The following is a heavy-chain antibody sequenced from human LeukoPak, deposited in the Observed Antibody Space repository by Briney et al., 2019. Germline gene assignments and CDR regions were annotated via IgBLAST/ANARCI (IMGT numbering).Heavy chain of an antibody. J-gene: IGHJ4*02. CDR1: GFTFSSYG. Sequence: QPGGSLRLSCAASGFTFSSYGISWVRQAPGKGLEWVSAISPSHGSTYYADSVKGRFTISRDNSKNTLYLQMNSLRAEDTAVYYCAKVPQWELLGPEFDYWGQGTLVTVSS. V-gene: IGHV3-23*01. CDR3: AKVPQWELLGPEFDY. CDR2: ISPSHGST. D-gene: IGHD1-26*01.